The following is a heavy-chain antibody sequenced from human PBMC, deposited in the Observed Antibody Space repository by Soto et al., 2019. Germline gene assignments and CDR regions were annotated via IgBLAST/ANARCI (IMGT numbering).Heavy chain of an antibody. CDR3: AKDSWKTIFGVVIPGVFDI. V-gene: IGHV3-23*01. Sequence: EVQLLESGGGLVQPGGSLRLSCAASGFTFSTYAMSWVRQAPGKGLEWVSGLTGSGRSTYYADSVKGRFTISRDNSKNTLYLQMNSLRAEDTAVYYCAKDSWKTIFGVVIPGVFDIWGQGTKVTVSS. D-gene: IGHD3-3*01. CDR1: GFTFSTYA. CDR2: LTGSGRST. J-gene: IGHJ3*02.